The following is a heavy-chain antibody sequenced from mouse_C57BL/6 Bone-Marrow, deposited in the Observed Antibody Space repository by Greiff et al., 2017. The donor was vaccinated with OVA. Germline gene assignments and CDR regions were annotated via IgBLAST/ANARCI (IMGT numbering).Heavy chain of an antibody. Sequence: EVMLVESGPGLVKPSQTVFLTCTVTGISITTGNYRLSWIRQFPGNKLEWIGYIYYSGTITYNPSLTSRTTITRDTPKNQFFLEMNSLTAEDTATYYCARAPGFLDSYWYFDVWGTGTTVTVSS. CDR3: ARAPGFLDSYWYFDV. V-gene: IGHV3-5*01. D-gene: IGHD4-1*01. CDR2: IYYSGTI. CDR1: GISITTGNYR. J-gene: IGHJ1*03.